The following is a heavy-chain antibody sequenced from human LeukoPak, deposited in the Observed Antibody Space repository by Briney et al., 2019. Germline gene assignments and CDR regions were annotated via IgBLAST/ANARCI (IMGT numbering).Heavy chain of an antibody. CDR2: ISASGNT. CDR3: ARLIPGTTGLRKNYFDY. D-gene: IGHD1-20*01. CDR1: GDSISSSY. Sequence: SETLSLTCTVSGDSISSSYWNWIRQTPGKGLEWIGYISASGNTNYNPSLKSRIIISVDMSKNQFSLKLSSVTAADTAVYYCARLIPGTTGLRKNYFDYWGQGTLVTVSP. V-gene: IGHV4-4*09. J-gene: IGHJ4*02.